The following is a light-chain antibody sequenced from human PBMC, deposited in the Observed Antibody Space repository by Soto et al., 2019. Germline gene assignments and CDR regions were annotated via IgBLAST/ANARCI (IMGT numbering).Light chain of an antibody. CDR2: GAS. J-gene: IGKJ1*01. CDR3: QQYNNWPKWT. V-gene: IGKV3D-15*01. Sequence: EIVMTQSPATLSVSPGEGVTLSCRARQSVGSNLAWYQQKPGQAPRLLIYGASTRATGIPARFSGSGSGTEFTLTISSLQSEDFAVYYCQQYNNWPKWTFGQGTKVGIK. CDR1: QSVGSN.